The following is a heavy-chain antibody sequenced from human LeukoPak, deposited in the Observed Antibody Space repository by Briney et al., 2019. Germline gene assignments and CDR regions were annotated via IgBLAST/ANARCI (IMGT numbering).Heavy chain of an antibody. J-gene: IGHJ3*02. CDR3: ARESRTYYYDSSGQNNAFDI. CDR2: ISSSSSYI. D-gene: IGHD3-22*01. CDR1: GFTFSSYS. Sequence: PGGSLSLSCAASGFTFSSYSRNWVRQAPGKGLEWVSSISSSSSYIYYADSVKGRFTISRDNAKNSLYLQMNSLRAEDTAVYYCARESRTYYYDSSGQNNAFDIWGQGTMVTVSS. V-gene: IGHV3-21*01.